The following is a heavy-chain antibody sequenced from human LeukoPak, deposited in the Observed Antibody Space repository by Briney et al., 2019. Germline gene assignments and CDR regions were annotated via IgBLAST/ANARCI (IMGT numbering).Heavy chain of an antibody. V-gene: IGHV4-4*07. CDR1: GGSISSYY. Sequence: SETLSLTCTVSGGSISSYYWSWIRQPAGKGLEWIGCIYTSGSTNYNPSLKSRVTMSVDTSKNQFSLKLSSVTAADTAVYYCARESQYTLGYYMDVWGKGTTVTVSS. CDR2: IYTSGST. D-gene: IGHD2-2*02. J-gene: IGHJ6*03. CDR3: ARESQYTLGYYMDV.